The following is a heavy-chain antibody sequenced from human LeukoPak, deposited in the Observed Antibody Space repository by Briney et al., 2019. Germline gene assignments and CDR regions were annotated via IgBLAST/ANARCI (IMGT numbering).Heavy chain of an antibody. Sequence: GGSLRLSCAASGFSFNSYAMSWVRQAPGKGLEWVSAINNDGDSTYSADSVKGRFTVSRDNSKNTLYLQMNSLRSEDTAVYYCARETYSSSSAGFDYWGQGTLVTVSS. CDR2: INNDGDST. J-gene: IGHJ4*02. CDR3: ARETYSSSSAGFDY. D-gene: IGHD6-6*01. CDR1: GFSFNSYA. V-gene: IGHV3-23*01.